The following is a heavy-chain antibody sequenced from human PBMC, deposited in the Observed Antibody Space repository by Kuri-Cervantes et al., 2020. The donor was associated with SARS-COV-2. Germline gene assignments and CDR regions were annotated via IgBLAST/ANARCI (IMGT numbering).Heavy chain of an antibody. V-gene: IGHV3-48*01. J-gene: IGHJ4*02. Sequence: GGSLRLSCAASGFTFSSYSMNWVRQAPGKGLEWVSYISSNSNTIYYADSVKGRFTISRDNAKNSLYLQMNSLRVEDTAVYHCARDRRGDYWGQGTLVTVSS. D-gene: IGHD3-10*01. CDR1: GFTFSSYS. CDR3: ARDRRGDY. CDR2: ISSNSNTI.